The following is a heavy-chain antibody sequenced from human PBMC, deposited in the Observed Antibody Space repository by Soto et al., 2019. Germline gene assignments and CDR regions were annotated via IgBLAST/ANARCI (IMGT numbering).Heavy chain of an antibody. D-gene: IGHD3-3*01. J-gene: IGHJ4*02. CDR1: GLNFDDFA. Sequence: EVQLVESGGRLVQPGRSLRLSCVGTGLNFDDFAMHWVRQAPGKGLEWVSGITWESRVLSYADSVKGRFTISRDNARNCLYLQIDSMRDEDTALYYCAQGRDDFWSQYYFDSWGQGTLGTVSS. CDR3: AQGRDDFWSQYYFDS. CDR2: ITWESRVL. V-gene: IGHV3-9*01.